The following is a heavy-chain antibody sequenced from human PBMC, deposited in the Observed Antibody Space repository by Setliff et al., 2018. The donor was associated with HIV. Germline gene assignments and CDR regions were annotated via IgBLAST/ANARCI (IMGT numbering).Heavy chain of an antibody. CDR2: ISSSGSTI. CDR1: GFTVYSYY. CDR3: AREVGISGGSYPPYYFDY. V-gene: IGHV3-11*04. J-gene: IGHJ4*01. D-gene: IGHD2-15*01. Sequence: PGGSLRLSCAASGFTVYSYYMSWVRQAPGKGLEWVSYISSSGSTIYDADSMKGRFTISRDNAKNSLYLQMNSLRAEDTAVYYCAREVGISGGSYPPYYFDYWGHGTLVTVSS.